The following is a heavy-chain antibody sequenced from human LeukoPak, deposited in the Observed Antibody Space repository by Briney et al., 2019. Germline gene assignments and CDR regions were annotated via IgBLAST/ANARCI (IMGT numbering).Heavy chain of an antibody. J-gene: IGHJ4*02. CDR2: INHSGST. CDR3: ARHLLDYDILTGYSPPYYFDY. CDR1: GGSFSGYY. V-gene: IGHV4-34*01. Sequence: SETLSLTCAVYGGSFSGYYWSWIRQPPGKGLEWIGEINHSGSTNYNPSLKSRVTISVDTSKNQFSLKLSSVTAADTAVYYCARHLLDYDILTGYSPPYYFDYWGQGTLVTVSS. D-gene: IGHD3-9*01.